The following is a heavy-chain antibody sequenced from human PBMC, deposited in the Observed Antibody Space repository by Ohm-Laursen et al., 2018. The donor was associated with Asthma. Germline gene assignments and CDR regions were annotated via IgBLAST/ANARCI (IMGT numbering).Heavy chain of an antibody. CDR2: IYYSGST. V-gene: IGHV4-61*01. Sequence: TLSLTCSVSGGSISSANYFWSWIRQPPGQGLEWIGYIYYSGSTNYNPSLKSRVTISVDTSKNQFSLKLSSVTAADTAVYYCARGRVTVTTWYFDLWGRGTLVTVSS. D-gene: IGHD4-17*01. CDR3: ARGRVTVTTWYFDL. J-gene: IGHJ2*01. CDR1: GGSISSANYF.